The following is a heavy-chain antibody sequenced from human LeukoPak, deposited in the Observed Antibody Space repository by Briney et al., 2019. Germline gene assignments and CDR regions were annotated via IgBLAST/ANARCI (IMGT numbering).Heavy chain of an antibody. D-gene: IGHD2-2*01. CDR2: IYASGST. CDR3: VRGIYCSSTSCQVSGYMDV. J-gene: IGHJ6*03. Sequence: SETLSLTCTVSGGSISSGSYYWSWIRQPAGKGLEWIGRIYASGSTNYNPSLKSRVTISVDTSKNQFSLKLSSVTAADTAVYYCVRGIYCSSTSCQVSGYMDVWGKGTTVTVSS. V-gene: IGHV4-61*02. CDR1: GGSISSGSYY.